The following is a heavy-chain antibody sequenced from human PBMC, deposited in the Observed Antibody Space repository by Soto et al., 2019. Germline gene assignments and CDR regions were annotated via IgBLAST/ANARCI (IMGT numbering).Heavy chain of an antibody. CDR2: IIPIFGTA. Sequence: SVKVSCKASGGTFSSYAISWVRQAPGQGLEWMGGIIPIFGTANYAQKFQGRVTITADESTSTAYMELSSLRSEDTAVYYCASNYYDSSGYYHYDFDYWGQGTLVTVSS. CDR1: GGTFSSYA. J-gene: IGHJ4*02. V-gene: IGHV1-69*13. CDR3: ASNYYDSSGYYHYDFDY. D-gene: IGHD3-22*01.